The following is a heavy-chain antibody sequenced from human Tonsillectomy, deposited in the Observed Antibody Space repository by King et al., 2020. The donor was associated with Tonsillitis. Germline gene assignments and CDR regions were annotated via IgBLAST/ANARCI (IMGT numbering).Heavy chain of an antibody. V-gene: IGHV4-39*01. J-gene: IGHJ4*02. CDR3: ARHPSYCGGDCYSGFDY. CDR2: IYYSGST. Sequence: QLQESGPGLVKPSETLSLTCTVSGGSISSSSYYWGWIRQPPGKGLEWIGSIYYSGSTYYNPSLKSRVTISVDTSKNQFSLKLSSVTAADTAGYYCARHPSYCGGDCYSGFDYWGQGTLVTVSS. CDR1: GGSISSSSYY. D-gene: IGHD2-21*02.